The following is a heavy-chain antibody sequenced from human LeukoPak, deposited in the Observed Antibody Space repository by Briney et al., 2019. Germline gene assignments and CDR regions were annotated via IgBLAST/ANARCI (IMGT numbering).Heavy chain of an antibody. D-gene: IGHD6-19*01. J-gene: IGHJ4*02. CDR2: IKQDASET. CDR3: ATDPSGPSDSSGWYYFDN. CDR1: GFIVSKYC. Sequence: GGSLRLSCAASGFIVSKYCMGWVRQAPGKGLEWVAYIKQDASETYYVDSVRGRFSISRDNAKNSLFLQMNSLRAEDTAVYYCATDPSGPSDSSGWYYFDNWGQGTLVTVSS. V-gene: IGHV3-7*01.